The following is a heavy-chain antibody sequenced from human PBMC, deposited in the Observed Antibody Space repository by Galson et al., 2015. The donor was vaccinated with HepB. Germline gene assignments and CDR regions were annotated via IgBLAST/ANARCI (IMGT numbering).Heavy chain of an antibody. CDR1: GYTFSRYG. CDR2: ISGDNANT. Sequence: SVKVSCKASGYTFSRYGISWVRQAPGQGLEWMGWISGDNANTNYAQKLQGRVTMTTDKSTSTAYMELTSLRSDDTAVYYCARGGYSYGKFDYWGQGTLVTVSS. J-gene: IGHJ4*02. V-gene: IGHV1-18*01. CDR3: ARGGYSYGKFDY. D-gene: IGHD5-18*01.